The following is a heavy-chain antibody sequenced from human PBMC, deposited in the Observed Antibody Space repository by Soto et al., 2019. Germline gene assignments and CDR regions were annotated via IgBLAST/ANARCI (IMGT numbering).Heavy chain of an antibody. CDR3: ARDGERDTGLNFYYYLHGMDA. CDR1: GYTFTTYG. D-gene: IGHD1-1*01. CDR2: ISPYNGTT. Sequence: ASVKVSCKASGYTFTTYGISWVRQAPGQGLEWMGWISPYNGTTKYAEKFQGEMTMTTDTATSTAYMDLRSLRSDDTAVYYCARDGERDTGLNFYYYLHGMDACGQGTRVTVSS. J-gene: IGHJ6*02. V-gene: IGHV1-18*04.